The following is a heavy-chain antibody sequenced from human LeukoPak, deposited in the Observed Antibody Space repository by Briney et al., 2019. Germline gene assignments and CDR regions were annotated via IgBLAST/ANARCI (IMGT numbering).Heavy chain of an antibody. CDR3: ASSRSTRDLFPGPDDY. CDR2: INHSGST. V-gene: IGHV4-34*01. D-gene: IGHD1-14*01. J-gene: IGHJ4*02. CDR1: GGSFSGYY. Sequence: SETLSLTCAVYGGSFSGYYWSWIRQPPGKGLEWIGEINHSGSTNYNPSLKSRVTISVDTSKNQFSLKLSSVTAADTAVYYCASSRSTRDLFPGPDDYWGQGTLVTVSS.